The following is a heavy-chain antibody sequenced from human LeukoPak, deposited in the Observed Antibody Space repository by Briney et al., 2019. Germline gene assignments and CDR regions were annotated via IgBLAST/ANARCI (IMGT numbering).Heavy chain of an antibody. CDR1: GFTFSSYS. Sequence: GGSLRPSCAASGFTFSSYSMNWVRQAPGKGLEWVSSISSSSSYIYYADSVKGRFTISRDNAKNSLYLQMNSLRAEDTAVYYCARDRGSSWYLGILYWGQGTLVTVSS. D-gene: IGHD6-13*01. V-gene: IGHV3-21*01. CDR3: ARDRGSSWYLGILY. J-gene: IGHJ4*02. CDR2: ISSSSSYI.